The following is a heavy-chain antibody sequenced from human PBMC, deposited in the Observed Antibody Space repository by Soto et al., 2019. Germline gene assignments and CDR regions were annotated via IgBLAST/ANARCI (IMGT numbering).Heavy chain of an antibody. CDR2: FNPEEGET. J-gene: IGHJ4*02. D-gene: IGHD1-26*01. Sequence: ASVKVSCKVSGYTLSELSMHWVRQSPGKGLEWMGGFNPEEGETVYGQKFQGRVTMTEDTSTDTAYMELSSLRSADTAIYYCPTDLPGWERLLPPGRSEPSGFWGQGTLFSVP. V-gene: IGHV1-24*01. CDR1: GYTLSELS. CDR3: PTDLPGWERLLPPGRSEPSGF.